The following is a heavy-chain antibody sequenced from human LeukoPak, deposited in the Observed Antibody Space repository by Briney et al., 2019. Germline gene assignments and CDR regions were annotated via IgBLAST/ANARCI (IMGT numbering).Heavy chain of an antibody. CDR2: ISWNSGSI. J-gene: IGHJ4*02. V-gene: IGHV3-9*01. Sequence: GGSLRLSCAASGFTFDDYAMHWVRQAPGKGLEWVSGISWNSGSIGYADSVKGRFTISRDNAKNSLYLQMNSLRAEDTALYCCAKAKYGGIAYYFDYWGQGTLVTVSS. CDR1: GFTFDDYA. CDR3: AKAKYGGIAYYFDY. D-gene: IGHD4-23*01.